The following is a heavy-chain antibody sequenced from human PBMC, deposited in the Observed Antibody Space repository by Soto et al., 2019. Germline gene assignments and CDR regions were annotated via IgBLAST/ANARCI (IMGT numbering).Heavy chain of an antibody. D-gene: IGHD6-6*01. CDR1: GGTFSSYA. CDR2: IIPIFGTA. Sequence: QVQLVQSGAEVKKPGSSVKVSCKASGGTFSSYAISWVRQAPGQGLEWMGGIIPIFGTANYAQKFQGRVTITADESTSTADMELSSLRSEDTAVYYCARGDSSGSVGYYYYYYGMDVWGQGTTVTVSS. CDR3: ARGDSSGSVGYYYYYYGMDV. J-gene: IGHJ6*02. V-gene: IGHV1-69*01.